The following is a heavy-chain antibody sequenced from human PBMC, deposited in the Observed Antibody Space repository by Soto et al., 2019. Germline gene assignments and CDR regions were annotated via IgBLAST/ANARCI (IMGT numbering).Heavy chain of an antibody. CDR3: ARAVQPYSGSSGGDP. V-gene: IGHV1-69*13. D-gene: IGHD6-6*01. Sequence: SVKVSCKASGGTFSSYAIRWVRQAPGQGLEWMGGIIPIFGTANYAQKFQGRVTITADESTSTAYMELSSLRSEDTAVYYCARAVQPYSGSSGGDPWGQGSLVTVSS. CDR1: GGTFSSYA. J-gene: IGHJ5*02. CDR2: IIPIFGTA.